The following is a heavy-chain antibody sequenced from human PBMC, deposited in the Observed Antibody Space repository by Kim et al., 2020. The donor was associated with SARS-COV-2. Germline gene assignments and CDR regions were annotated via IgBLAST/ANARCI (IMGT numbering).Heavy chain of an antibody. CDR2: IYYSGST. J-gene: IGHJ5*01. D-gene: IGHD3-3*01. V-gene: IGHV4-39*07. CDR1: GGSISSSSYY. Sequence: SETLSLTCTVSGGSISSSSYYWGWIRQPPGKGLEWIGSIYYSGSTYYNPSLKSRVTISVDTSKNQFSLKLSSVTAADTAVYYCARDSGITIFGVVIGNW. CDR3: ARDSGITIFGVVIGNW.